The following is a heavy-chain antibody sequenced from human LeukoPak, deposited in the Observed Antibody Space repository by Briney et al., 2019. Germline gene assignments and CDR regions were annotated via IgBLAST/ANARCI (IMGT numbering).Heavy chain of an antibody. J-gene: IGHJ4*02. Sequence: GGSLRLSCAASGFTFSSYAMSWVRQAPGKGLEWVSAISGSGGSTYYADSVKGRFTISRDNSKNTLYLQMNSLRAEDTAVYYCARVGIAVAGTPGPFDYWGQGTLVTVSS. CDR1: GFTFSSYA. V-gene: IGHV3-23*01. CDR3: ARVGIAVAGTPGPFDY. D-gene: IGHD6-19*01. CDR2: ISGSGGST.